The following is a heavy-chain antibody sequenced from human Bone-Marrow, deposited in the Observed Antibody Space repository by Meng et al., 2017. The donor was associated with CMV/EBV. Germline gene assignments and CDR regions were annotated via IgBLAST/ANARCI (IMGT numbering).Heavy chain of an antibody. D-gene: IGHD3-3*01. CDR1: GYTFTGYY. CDR2: INPNSGGT. CDR3: AFSNYGFWCGFFPFDD. V-gene: IGHV1-2*02. J-gene: IGHJ4*02. Sequence: ASVKVSCKASGYTFTGYYMHWVRQAPGQGLEWMGWINPNSGGTNYAQKFQGRVTMTRDTSISTAHMELSRLRSDDTAVYYCAFSNYGFWCGFFPFDDWGQGTLVTVSS.